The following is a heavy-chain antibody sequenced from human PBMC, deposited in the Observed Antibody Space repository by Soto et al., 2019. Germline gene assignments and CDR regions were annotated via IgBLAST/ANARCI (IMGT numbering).Heavy chain of an antibody. CDR2: IYPGDSDT. D-gene: IGHD2-2*02. V-gene: IGHV5-51*01. CDR3: ARLDIVVVPAAIPPYYYYGMDV. CDR1: GYSFTSYW. Sequence: PGESLKISCKGSGYSFTSYWIGWVRQMPGKGLEWMGIIYPGDSDTRYSPSFQGQVTISADKSICTAYLQWSSLRASDTAMYYCARLDIVVVPAAIPPYYYYGMDVWGQGTTVTVSS. J-gene: IGHJ6*02.